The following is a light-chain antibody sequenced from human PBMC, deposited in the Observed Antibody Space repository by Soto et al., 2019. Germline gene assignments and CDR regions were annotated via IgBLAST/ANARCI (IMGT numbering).Light chain of an antibody. J-gene: IGLJ2*01. CDR2: GNS. CDR1: SSNIGAGYD. CDR3: QSYDSSLSGVV. Sequence: QAVVTQPPSVSGAPGQRVTISCTGSSSNIGAGYDVHWYQQLPGKAPKLLIYGNSNRPSGVPDRFSGSKSGTSASLAITGRQDADEADYYCQSYDSSLSGVVFGGGTKLTVL. V-gene: IGLV1-40*01.